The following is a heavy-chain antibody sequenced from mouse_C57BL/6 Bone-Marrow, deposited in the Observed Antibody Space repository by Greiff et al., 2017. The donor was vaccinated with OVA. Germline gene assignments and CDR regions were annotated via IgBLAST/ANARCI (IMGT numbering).Heavy chain of an antibody. CDR3: AIITTVVDYFDY. Sequence: QVQLQQPGAELVKPGASVKLSCKASGYTFTSYWMHWVKQRPGQGLEWIGMIHPNSGSTNYNEKFKSKATLTVDKSSSTAYMQLSSLTSEDSAVYYCAIITTVVDYFDYWGQGTTVTVSS. CDR1: GYTFTSYW. CDR2: IHPNSGST. D-gene: IGHD1-1*01. J-gene: IGHJ2*01. V-gene: IGHV1-64*01.